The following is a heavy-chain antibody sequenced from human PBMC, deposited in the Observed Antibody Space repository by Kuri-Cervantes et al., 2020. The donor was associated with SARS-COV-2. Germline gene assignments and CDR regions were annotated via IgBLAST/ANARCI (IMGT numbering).Heavy chain of an antibody. CDR2: IIPIFGTA. V-gene: IGHV1-69*06. D-gene: IGHD2-15*01. Sequence: SVKVSCKASGCTFSSYVISWVRQAPGQGLEWMGGIIPIFGTANYAQKFQGRVTITADKSTRTAYMELSSLRSEDTAVYYCARKLGGGYCSGGSCWGMDVWGQGTTVTVSS. CDR3: ARKLGGGYCSGGSCWGMDV. CDR1: GCTFSSYV. J-gene: IGHJ6*02.